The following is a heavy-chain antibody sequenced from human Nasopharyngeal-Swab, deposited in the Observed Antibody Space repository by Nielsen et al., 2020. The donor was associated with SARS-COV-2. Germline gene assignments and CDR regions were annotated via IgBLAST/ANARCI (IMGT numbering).Heavy chain of an antibody. V-gene: IGHV3-23*01. CDR2: ISGSGGST. D-gene: IGHD6-13*01. Sequence: GVLKISCAASGFTFRSYAMSWVRQAPGKGLEWVSAISGSGGSTYYADSVKGRFTISRDNSKNTLYLQMNSLRAEDTAVYYCARDPPEKISSSWYRYYYYGMDVWGQGTTVTVSS. J-gene: IGHJ6*02. CDR1: GFTFRSYA. CDR3: ARDPPEKISSSWYRYYYYGMDV.